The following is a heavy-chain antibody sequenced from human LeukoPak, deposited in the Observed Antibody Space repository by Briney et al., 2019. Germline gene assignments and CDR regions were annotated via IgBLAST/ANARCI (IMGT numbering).Heavy chain of an antibody. Sequence: ASVEVSCKASGYTFTGYYMHWVRQAPGQGLEWMGWINPNSGGTNYAQKFQGRVTMTRDTSISTAYMELSRLTSDDTAVYYCARSPAGTGLYYYYMDVWDKGTTVTVSS. D-gene: IGHD3/OR15-3a*01. V-gene: IGHV1-2*02. J-gene: IGHJ6*03. CDR3: ARSPAGTGLYYYYMDV. CDR1: GYTFTGYY. CDR2: INPNSGGT.